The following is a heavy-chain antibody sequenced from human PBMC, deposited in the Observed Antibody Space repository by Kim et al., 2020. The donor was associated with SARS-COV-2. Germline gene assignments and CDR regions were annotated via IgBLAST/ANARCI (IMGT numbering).Heavy chain of an antibody. V-gene: IGHV4-61*02. D-gene: IGHD1-26*01. CDR2: SGSA. Sequence: SGSANYNPSLKSRVTISVDTSKNQFFLKMTSVTAADTAVYYCARDGIPDYWGQGTLVTVSS. CDR3: ARDGIPDY. J-gene: IGHJ4*02.